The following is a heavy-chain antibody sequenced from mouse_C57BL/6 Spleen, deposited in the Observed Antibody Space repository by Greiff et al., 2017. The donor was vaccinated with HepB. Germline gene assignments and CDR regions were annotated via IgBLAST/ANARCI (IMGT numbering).Heavy chain of an antibody. Sequence: VQLQQPGAELVRPGSSVKLSCKASGYTFTSYWMHWVKQRPIQGLEWIGNIDPSDSETHYNQKFKDKATLTVDKSSSTAYMQLSSLTSEDSAVYYCARGGLRRDYFDYWGQGTTLTVSS. V-gene: IGHV1-52*01. CDR1: GYTFTSYW. D-gene: IGHD2-4*01. CDR3: ARGGLRRDYFDY. CDR2: IDPSDSET. J-gene: IGHJ2*01.